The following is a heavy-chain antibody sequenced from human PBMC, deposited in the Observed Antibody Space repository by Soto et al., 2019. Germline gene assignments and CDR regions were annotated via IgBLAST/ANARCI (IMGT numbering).Heavy chain of an antibody. CDR1: GFMFSDYA. CDR2: LLRPGRST. CDR3: AKDAIANDGIWLMDS. D-gene: IGHD3-16*01. Sequence: VGSLRISCAASGFMFSDYAMTWARQAPGKELEWVSGLLRPGRSTYYADSVKGRFTISGDTSANTVYLQMDSLRAEDTAVYYCAKDAIANDGIWLMDSWGQGTVVTVSS. J-gene: IGHJ5*02. V-gene: IGHV3-23*01.